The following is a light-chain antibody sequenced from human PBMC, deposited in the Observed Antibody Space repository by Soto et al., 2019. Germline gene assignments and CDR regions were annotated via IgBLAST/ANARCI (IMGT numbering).Light chain of an antibody. CDR2: DAS. CDR3: LQYNSFPRT. J-gene: IGKJ1*01. CDR1: KAIGNN. V-gene: IGKV1-17*01. Sequence: DIQMPQSPSSLSASVGDRVPFTCRASKAIGNNLGWYQKKSGKAPKRLIYDASNLQSGVPSRFSGSGSGTEFTLTISSLQPEDFATYYCLQYNSFPRTFGQGTKVEVK.